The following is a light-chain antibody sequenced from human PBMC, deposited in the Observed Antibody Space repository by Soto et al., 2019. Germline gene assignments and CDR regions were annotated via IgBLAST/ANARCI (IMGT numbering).Light chain of an antibody. V-gene: IGLV1-47*01. CDR3: AEWADRLRGYV. CDR1: TSNIGTNA. Sequence: QSVLTQSASASGTPGQRVTISCSGGTSNIGTNAVYWFQLLPGTAPKLLIYYSNHRPSGTSDRFSGSKSGTSASLAISGPRPEDEAVYYCAEWADRLRGYVFPIGT. J-gene: IGLJ1*01. CDR2: YSN.